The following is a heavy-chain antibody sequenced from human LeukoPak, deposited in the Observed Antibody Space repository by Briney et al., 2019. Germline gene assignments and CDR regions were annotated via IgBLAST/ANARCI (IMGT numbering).Heavy chain of an antibody. Sequence: SETLSLTCTVSGGSISSGGYYWSWIRQPPGKGLEWIGYIYHSGSTYYNPSLKSRVTISVDRSKNQFSLKLSSVTAADTAVYYCASSPPYCSSTSCYSWFDPWGQGTLVTVSS. CDR3: ASSPPYCSSTSCYSWFDP. CDR1: GGSISSGGYY. V-gene: IGHV4-30-2*01. J-gene: IGHJ5*02. CDR2: IYHSGST. D-gene: IGHD2-2*02.